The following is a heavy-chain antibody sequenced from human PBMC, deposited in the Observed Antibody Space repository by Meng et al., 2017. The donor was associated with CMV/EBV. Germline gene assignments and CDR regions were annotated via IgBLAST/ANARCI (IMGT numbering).Heavy chain of an antibody. CDR1: GFTFSNYW. Sequence: GESLKISCAASGFTFSNYWMRWVRQAPGKGLEWVSNIKKNGSTKYYVDSVKGRFTISRDNAKNSLYLQMNNLRAGDTAVFYCARELGYGVKRALGAFDIWGQGTMVTVSS. J-gene: IGHJ3*02. D-gene: IGHD4/OR15-4a*01. CDR2: IKKNGSTK. V-gene: IGHV3-7*01. CDR3: ARELGYGVKRALGAFDI.